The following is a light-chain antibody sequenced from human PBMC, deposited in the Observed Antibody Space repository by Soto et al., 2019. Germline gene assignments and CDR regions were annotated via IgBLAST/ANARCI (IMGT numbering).Light chain of an antibody. J-gene: IGLJ1*01. CDR1: SSDVGAYNY. CDR2: DVA. CDR3: NSYTSSSTYV. Sequence: QSALPQPASVSGSPGQSITISCTGTSSDVGAYNYVSWYQQHPGKAPKLMLYDVANRPSGVSNRFSGSKSGNTASLTISGLQAEDEADYYCNSYTSSSTYVFGTGTKVTVL. V-gene: IGLV2-14*01.